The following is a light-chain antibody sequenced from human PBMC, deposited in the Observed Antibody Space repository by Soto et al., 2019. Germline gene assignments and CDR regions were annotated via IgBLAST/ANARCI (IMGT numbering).Light chain of an antibody. Sequence: EIVMTQSPATLSVSPGERVTLSCRASQSVSSKLAWYQQRPGQAPRLLIYGAFSRATGIPARFSGSGSGTEFTLTISSLQSEDLVVYFCQQYNDWPFTFGPGTKVDIK. CDR2: GAF. CDR3: QQYNDWPFT. V-gene: IGKV3-15*01. J-gene: IGKJ3*01. CDR1: QSVSSK.